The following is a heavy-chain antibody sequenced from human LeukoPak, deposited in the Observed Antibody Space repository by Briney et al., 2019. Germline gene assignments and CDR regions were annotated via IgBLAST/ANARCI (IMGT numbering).Heavy chain of an antibody. CDR1: GDSVSSNSAS. Sequence: SQTLSLTCAISGDSVSSNSASWTWIRQSPSRGLEWLGRTYYRSKWYNDYAVSVKGRITLNTDTSKHQFSLQLNSVTPEDTAVYYCARDGPTYYFDYWGQGTLVTVSS. V-gene: IGHV6-1*01. CDR2: TYYRSKWYN. D-gene: IGHD4-11*01. J-gene: IGHJ4*02. CDR3: ARDGPTYYFDY.